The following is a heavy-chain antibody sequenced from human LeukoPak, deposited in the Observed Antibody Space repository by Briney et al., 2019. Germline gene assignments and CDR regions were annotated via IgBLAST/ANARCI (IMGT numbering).Heavy chain of an antibody. V-gene: IGHV1-69*04. CDR3: ARGPGYSYGPYWYFDL. J-gene: IGHJ2*01. CDR1: GGTFSSYA. Sequence: GASVKVSCKASGGTFSSYAISRVRQAPGQGLEWMGRIIPILGIANYAQKFQGRVTITADKSTSTAYMELSSLRSEDTAVYYCARGPGYSYGPYWYFDLWGRGTLVTVSS. D-gene: IGHD5-18*01. CDR2: IIPILGIA.